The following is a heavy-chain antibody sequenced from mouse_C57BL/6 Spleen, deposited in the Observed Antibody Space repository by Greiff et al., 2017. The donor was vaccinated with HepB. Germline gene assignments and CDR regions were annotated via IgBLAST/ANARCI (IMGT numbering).Heavy chain of an antibody. CDR2: IHPNSGST. V-gene: IGHV1-64*01. Sequence: QVQLKQPGAELVKPGASVKLSCKASGYTFTSYWMHWVKQRPGQGLEWIGMIHPNSGSTNYNEKFKSKATLTVDKSSSTAYMQLSSLTSEDSAVYYCARADMVTTGYAMDYWGQGTSVTVSS. CDR1: GYTFTSYW. D-gene: IGHD2-2*01. CDR3: ARADMVTTGYAMDY. J-gene: IGHJ4*01.